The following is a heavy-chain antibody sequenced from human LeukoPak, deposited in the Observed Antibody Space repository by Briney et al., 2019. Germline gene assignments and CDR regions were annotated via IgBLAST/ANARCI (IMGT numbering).Heavy chain of an antibody. D-gene: IGHD2-15*01. CDR2: ISGYNGNT. CDR1: GYTFTSYG. J-gene: IGHJ6*02. Sequence: ASVKISCKASGYTFTSYGISWVRQAPGQGLEWMGWISGYNGNTNYAQKLQGRVTMTTDTSTNTAYMEVRSLRSDDTAVYYCAKSEFRGMPAGGMDVWGQGTTVTVSS. V-gene: IGHV1-18*01. CDR3: AKSEFRGMPAGGMDV.